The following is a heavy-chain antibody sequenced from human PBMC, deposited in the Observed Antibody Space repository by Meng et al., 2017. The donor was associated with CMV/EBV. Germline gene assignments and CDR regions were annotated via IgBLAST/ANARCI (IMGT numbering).Heavy chain of an antibody. CDR3: AREPYYDFWSGYYSGYYGMDV. CDR2: ISSSGSTI. D-gene: IGHD3-3*01. Sequence: GESLKISCVASGFTFSSYEMNWVRQAPGKGLEWVSYISSSGSTIYYADSVKGRFTISRDNAKNSLYLQMNSLRAEDTAVYYCAREPYYDFWSGYYSGYYGMDVWGQGTTVTVSS. V-gene: IGHV3-48*03. CDR1: GFTFSSYE. J-gene: IGHJ6*02.